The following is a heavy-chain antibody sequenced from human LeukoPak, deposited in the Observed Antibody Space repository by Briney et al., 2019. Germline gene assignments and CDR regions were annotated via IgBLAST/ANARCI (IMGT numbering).Heavy chain of an antibody. D-gene: IGHD4-11*01. V-gene: IGHV4-59*08. CDR1: GGSISSYY. CDR3: ARQLYSNYNYFDY. CDR2: THYSGST. Sequence: SETLSLTCTDSGGSISSYYWSWIRQPPGKGLEWIGYTHYSGSTNYNPSLKSRVTISGDTSENRFSLRLSSVTAADTAVYYCARQLYSNYNYFDYWGQGALVTVSS. J-gene: IGHJ4*02.